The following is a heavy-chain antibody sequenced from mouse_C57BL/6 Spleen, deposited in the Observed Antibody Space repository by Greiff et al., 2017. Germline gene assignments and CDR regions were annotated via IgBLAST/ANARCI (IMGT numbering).Heavy chain of an antibody. CDR3: ARSGGNCSEDFGV. CDR1: GYAFSSSW. Sequence: VQLQQSGPELVKPGASVKISCKASGYAFSSSWMNWVKQRPGKGLEWIGRIYPGDGDTNYNGKFKGKATLTADKSSSPAYMQLSSLTSEDSAVYVCARSGGNCSEDFGVWGTGTTVTVAS. J-gene: IGHJ1*03. D-gene: IGHD2-1*01. V-gene: IGHV1-82*01. CDR2: IYPGDGDT.